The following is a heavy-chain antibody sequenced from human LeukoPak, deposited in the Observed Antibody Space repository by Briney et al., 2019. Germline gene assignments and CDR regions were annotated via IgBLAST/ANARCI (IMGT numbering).Heavy chain of an antibody. V-gene: IGHV4-4*07. D-gene: IGHD6-13*01. CDR3: ARGAGPFDD. J-gene: IGHJ4*02. CDR2: LSPRVSS. Sequence: LELIGLLSPRVSSTYHPSLKSRVTMSVDTSKDQFSLRLSSVTAADTAVYYCARGAGPFDDWGQGALVTVSS.